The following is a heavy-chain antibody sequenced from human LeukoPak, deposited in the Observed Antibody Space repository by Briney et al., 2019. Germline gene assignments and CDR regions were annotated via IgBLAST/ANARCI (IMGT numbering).Heavy chain of an antibody. CDR1: GYTFTGYY. CDR2: INPNSGGT. Sequence: GASVKVSCKASGYTFTGYYMHWVRQAPGQGLEWMGWINPNSGGTNYAQKFQGWVTMTRDTSISTAYMELSRLRSDDTAVYYCARSDILTGYHFDYWGQGTLVTVSS. J-gene: IGHJ4*02. V-gene: IGHV1-2*04. D-gene: IGHD3-9*01. CDR3: ARSDILTGYHFDY.